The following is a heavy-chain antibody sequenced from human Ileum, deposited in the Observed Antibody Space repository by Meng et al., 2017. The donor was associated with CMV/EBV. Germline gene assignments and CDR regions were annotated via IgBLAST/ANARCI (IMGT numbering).Heavy chain of an antibody. CDR2: IGSSNSYI. Sequence: SCAASGFIFSSYSMNWVRQAPGKGLEWVSSIGSSNSYIYYADSVKGRFTISRDNAEKSLYLQMNSLRVEDTAVYYCARAEGGWPPGGFDPWGQGTLVTVSS. V-gene: IGHV3-21*01. CDR3: ARAEGGWPPGGFDP. J-gene: IGHJ5*02. D-gene: IGHD6-19*01. CDR1: GFIFSSYS.